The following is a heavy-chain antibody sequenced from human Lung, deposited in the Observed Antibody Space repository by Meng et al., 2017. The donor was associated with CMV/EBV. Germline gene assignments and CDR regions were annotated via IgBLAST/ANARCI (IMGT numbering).Heavy chain of an antibody. CDR1: GFXFSDYS. V-gene: IGHV3-21*01. J-gene: IGHJ4*02. CDR2: ISSSSIHI. CDR3: ARGRGYCSSTNCYQNFDY. D-gene: IGHD2-2*01. Sequence: SCTASGFXFSDYSMSWVRQAPGKGLEWVSSISSSSIHIYYADSTKGRFTISRDNAKKSLYLQMNSLRAEDTAVYYCARGRGYCSSTNCYQNFDYRXQGTXVTVSS.